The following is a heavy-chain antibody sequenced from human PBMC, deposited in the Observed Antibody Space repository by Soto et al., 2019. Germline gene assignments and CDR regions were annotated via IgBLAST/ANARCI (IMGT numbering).Heavy chain of an antibody. CDR2: IFANDAK. V-gene: IGHV2-26*01. Sequence: QVTLTESGPVLVKPTETLTLTCTVSGFSLSSGKVGVGWIRQPPGKALEWLAHIFANDAKSYSPSLKTRLTISKDTSQGQVVLTMTNMDPVDTATYFCARVVGQRRAIYYFDYWGQGTLVTASS. J-gene: IGHJ4*02. CDR1: GFSLSSGKVG. D-gene: IGHD2-15*01. CDR3: ARVVGQRRAIYYFDY.